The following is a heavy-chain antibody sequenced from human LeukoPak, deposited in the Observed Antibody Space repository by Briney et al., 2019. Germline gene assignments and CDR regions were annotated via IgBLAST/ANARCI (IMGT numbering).Heavy chain of an antibody. CDR2: IYYSGST. Sequence: SETLSLTCTVSGGSLSSYYWSWIRQPPGKGLECIGYIYYSGSTNYNPALESRVTISVDTSKNQFSLKLSSVTAAVTAVYYCARAVNFYGSGSYDYWGQGTLVTVSS. V-gene: IGHV4-59*08. D-gene: IGHD3-10*01. J-gene: IGHJ4*02. CDR1: GGSLSSYY. CDR3: ARAVNFYGSGSYDY.